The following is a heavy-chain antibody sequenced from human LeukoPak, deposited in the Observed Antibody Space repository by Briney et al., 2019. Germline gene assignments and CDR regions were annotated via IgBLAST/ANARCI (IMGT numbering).Heavy chain of an antibody. D-gene: IGHD2-8*02. CDR1: GFTFSSYW. CDR2: IKQDGSEK. CDR3: ARGPRTGPNKNWFDP. V-gene: IGHV3-7*03. J-gene: IGHJ5*02. Sequence: GGSLRLSCAASGFTFSSYWMSWVRQAPGKGLEWVANIKQDGSEKYYVDSVKGRFTISRDNAKNSLYLQMNSLRAEDTAVYYCARGPRTGPNKNWFDPWGQGTLVTVSS.